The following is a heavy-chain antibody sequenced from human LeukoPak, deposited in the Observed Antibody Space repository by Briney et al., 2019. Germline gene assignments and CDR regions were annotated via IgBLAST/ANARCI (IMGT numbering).Heavy chain of an antibody. V-gene: IGHV3-7*01. CDR2: IDEHGFKT. CDR3: ARDGITCTRDY. J-gene: IGHJ4*02. D-gene: IGHD1-7*01. Sequence: GGSLRLSCAASGFIFRSYWMVWVRQAPGKGLEWVAGIDEHGFKTYYAASVTGRFTISKDIAKNSLDLQMNSLRAEDTAVYYCARDGITCTRDYWGQGALVTASS. CDR1: GFIFRSYW.